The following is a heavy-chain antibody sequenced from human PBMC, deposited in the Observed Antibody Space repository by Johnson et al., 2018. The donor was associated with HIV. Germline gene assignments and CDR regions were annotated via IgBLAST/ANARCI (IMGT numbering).Heavy chain of an antibody. V-gene: IGHV3-33*03. CDR1: GFTFSSYG. Sequence: QVLLVESGGGVVQPGRSLRLSCAASGFTFSSYGMHWVRQAPGKGLEWVAVIWYDGSNKYYVDSVKGRFTISRDNAKNSLYLQMNSLRAEDTAVYYCVCLRVSLSAFDIWGQGTMVTVSS. J-gene: IGHJ3*02. D-gene: IGHD2-21*01. CDR2: IWYDGSNK. CDR3: VCLRVSLSAFDI.